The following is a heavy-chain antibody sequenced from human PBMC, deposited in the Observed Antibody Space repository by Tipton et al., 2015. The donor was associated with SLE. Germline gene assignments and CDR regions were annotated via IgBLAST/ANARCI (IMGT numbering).Heavy chain of an antibody. D-gene: IGHD2-15*01. Sequence: RSLRLSCAASGFTFSSYGMHWVRQAPGKGLEWVAFIRYDGSNKYYADSVKGRFTISRDNSKNSLFLQMNSLRAEDTAVYYCARDRWPVYWGQGTLVTVSS. CDR2: IRYDGSNK. V-gene: IGHV3-33*08. CDR1: GFTFSSYG. J-gene: IGHJ4*02. CDR3: ARDRWPVY.